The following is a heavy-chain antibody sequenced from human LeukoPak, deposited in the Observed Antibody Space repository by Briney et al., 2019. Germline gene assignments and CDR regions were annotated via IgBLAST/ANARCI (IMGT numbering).Heavy chain of an antibody. CDR1: GFTFSSYA. CDR3: AKVGRYSSSPYFDY. CDR2: ISGSGGST. V-gene: IGHV3-23*01. D-gene: IGHD6-13*01. J-gene: IGHJ4*02. Sequence: GGSLRLSCAASGFTFSSYAMSWVRQAPGKGLEWVSAISGSGGSTYYADPVKGRFTISRDNSKNTLYLQMNSLRAEDTAVYYCAKVGRYSSSPYFDYWGQGTLVTVSS.